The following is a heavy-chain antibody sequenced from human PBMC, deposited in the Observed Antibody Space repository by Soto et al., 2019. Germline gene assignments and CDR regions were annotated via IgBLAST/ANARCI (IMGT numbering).Heavy chain of an antibody. Sequence: SETLSLTCAVYGGSFSCYYWSWIRQPPGKGLEWIGEINHSGSTNYSPSLKSRVTISVDTSKNQFSLKLSSVTAADTAVYYCARGPKRFLEWLFPGPGSYYYYGMDVWGQGTTVTVSS. J-gene: IGHJ6*02. CDR1: GGSFSCYY. CDR3: ARGPKRFLEWLFPGPGSYYYYGMDV. V-gene: IGHV4-34*01. CDR2: INHSGST. D-gene: IGHD3-3*01.